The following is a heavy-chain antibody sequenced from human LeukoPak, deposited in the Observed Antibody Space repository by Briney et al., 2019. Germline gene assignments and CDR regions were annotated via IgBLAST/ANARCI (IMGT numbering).Heavy chain of an antibody. V-gene: IGHV1-46*01. J-gene: IGHJ6*02. D-gene: IGHD2-2*01. CDR1: GYTFTRFY. Sequence: GASVKVSCKASGYTFTRFYMHWVRQAPGQGLEWMGIINPSGGSTSYAQKFQGRVTMTRDTSTSTVYMEVSSLRSEDTAVYYCARVPNALDYYGMDVWGQGTTVTVSS. CDR2: INPSGGST. CDR3: ARVPNALDYYGMDV.